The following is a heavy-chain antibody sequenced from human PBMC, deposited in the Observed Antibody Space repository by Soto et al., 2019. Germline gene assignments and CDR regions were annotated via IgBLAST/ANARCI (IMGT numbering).Heavy chain of an antibody. Sequence: ASVKVSCKASGGTFSSYTISWVRQAPGQGLESMGWINPNSGGTNYAQKFQGWVTMTRDTSISTAYMELSRLRSDDTAVYYCAREGEYYGSGSYEKPYYYYYLDVWGKGTTVTGSS. J-gene: IGHJ6*03. CDR3: AREGEYYGSGSYEKPYYYYYLDV. CDR1: GGTFSSYT. CDR2: INPNSGGT. V-gene: IGHV1-2*04. D-gene: IGHD3-10*01.